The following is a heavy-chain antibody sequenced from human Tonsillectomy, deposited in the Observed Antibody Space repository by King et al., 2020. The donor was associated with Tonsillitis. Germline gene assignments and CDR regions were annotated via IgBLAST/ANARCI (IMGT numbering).Heavy chain of an antibody. J-gene: IGHJ4*02. D-gene: IGHD6-19*01. CDR1: GFTFSSYG. V-gene: IGHV3-30*18. CDR2: ISSDGSKK. CDR3: AKARQWLVHFDY. Sequence: VQLVESGGGVVQPGRSLRLSCAASGFTFSSYGIHWVRQAPGKGLEWVAVISSDGSKKYYADSMRGRFTISRDNSKNTLYLQMNSLRADDTAVYYCAKARQWLVHFDYWGQGTLVTVSS.